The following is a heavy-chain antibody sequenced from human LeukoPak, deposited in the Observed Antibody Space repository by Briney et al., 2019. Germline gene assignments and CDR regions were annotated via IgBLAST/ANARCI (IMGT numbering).Heavy chain of an antibody. V-gene: IGHV4-59*12. D-gene: IGHD4-4*01. J-gene: IGHJ4*02. CDR1: GGSISSYY. CDR2: IYYTGNT. CDR3: ARGLDYSLGY. Sequence: SETLSLTCTVSGGSISSYYWSWIRQPPGKGLEWIGYIYYTGNTNYNPSLKSRVTISVDTSKDQFSLKLSSVTAADTAVYYCARGLDYSLGYWGQGTLVTVSS.